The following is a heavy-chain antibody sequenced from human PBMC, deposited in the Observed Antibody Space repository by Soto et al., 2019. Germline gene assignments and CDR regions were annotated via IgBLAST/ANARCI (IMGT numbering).Heavy chain of an antibody. CDR3: ARQGDYVCLDY. CDR1: GYSFSNYW. D-gene: IGHD4-17*01. CDR2: IYPGDSDT. Sequence: GESLKISCKGSGYSFSNYWIGWVRQMPGKGLEWMGIIYPGDSDTRYSPSFQGQVTISVDKSISTAFLQWSSLKASDTAIYYCARQGDYVCLDYWGQGTLVTVSS. V-gene: IGHV5-51*01. J-gene: IGHJ4*02.